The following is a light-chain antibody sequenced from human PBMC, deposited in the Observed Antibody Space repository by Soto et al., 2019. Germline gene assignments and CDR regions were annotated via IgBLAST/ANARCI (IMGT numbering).Light chain of an antibody. J-gene: IGKJ1*01. CDR1: QSVSSSY. CDR2: GAS. CDR3: QQYGSSPGT. Sequence: EIVLTQSPGTLSLSPGERATLSCRASQSVSSSYLAWYQQKPGQAPRLLLSGASSRATGIPDRFSGSGSGTDFTLTISRLEPEVFAVYYCQQYGSSPGTFGQGTKVEIK. V-gene: IGKV3-20*01.